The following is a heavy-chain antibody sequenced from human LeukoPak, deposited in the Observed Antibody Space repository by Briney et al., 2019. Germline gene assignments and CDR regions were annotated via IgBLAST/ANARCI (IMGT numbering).Heavy chain of an antibody. V-gene: IGHV3-30-3*01. Sequence: PGGSLRLSCAASGFTFSSYAMHWGRQAPGKGLEWVAVISYDGSNKYYADSVKGRFTIPRDNSKNTLYLQMSSLRAEDTAVYYCARDNDYGDYPHAFDIWGQGTMVTVSS. CDR1: GFTFSSYA. CDR2: ISYDGSNK. CDR3: ARDNDYGDYPHAFDI. J-gene: IGHJ3*02. D-gene: IGHD4-17*01.